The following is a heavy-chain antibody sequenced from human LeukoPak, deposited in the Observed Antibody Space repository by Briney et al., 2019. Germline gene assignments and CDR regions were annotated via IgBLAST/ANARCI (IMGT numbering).Heavy chain of an antibody. Sequence: GGSLRLSCAASGFTFSSYSMNWVRQAPGKGLEWVSSISSSSSYIYYAASVRGRFTISRDNAKNSLYLQMNRLRADDTAVYYCARELQLERLAFGKEGSAFDYWGQGTLVTVSS. V-gene: IGHV3-21*01. CDR2: ISSSSSYI. CDR3: ARELQLERLAFGKEGSAFDY. D-gene: IGHD1-1*01. CDR1: GFTFSSYS. J-gene: IGHJ4*02.